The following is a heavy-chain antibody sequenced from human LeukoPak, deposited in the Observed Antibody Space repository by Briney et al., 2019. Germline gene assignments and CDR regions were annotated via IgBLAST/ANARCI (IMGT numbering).Heavy chain of an antibody. CDR3: ARDVYGGNSLYQSGLFDY. CDR1: GFTFSDYY. Sequence: GALRLSCAASGFTFSDYYMSWIRQAPGKGLEWVSYISSSGSTIYYADSVKGRFTISRDNAKNSLYLQMNSLRAEDTAVYYCARDVYGGNSLYQSGLFDYWGQGTLVTVSS. J-gene: IGHJ4*02. V-gene: IGHV3-11*01. D-gene: IGHD4-23*01. CDR2: ISSSGSTI.